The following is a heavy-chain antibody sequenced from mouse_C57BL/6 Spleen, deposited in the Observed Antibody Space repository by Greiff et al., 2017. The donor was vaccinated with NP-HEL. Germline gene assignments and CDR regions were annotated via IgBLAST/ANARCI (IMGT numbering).Heavy chain of an antibody. CDR1: GYTFTDYY. CDR3: ASPYYGSSYGYYYAMDY. CDR2: INPNNGGT. D-gene: IGHD1-1*01. V-gene: IGHV1-26*01. Sequence: VQLQQSGPELVKPGASVKISCKASGYTFTDYYMNWVKQSHGKSLEWIGDINPNNGGTSYNQKFKGKATLTVDKSSSTAYMELRSLTSEDSAVYYCASPYYGSSYGYYYAMDYWGQGTSVTVSS. J-gene: IGHJ4*01.